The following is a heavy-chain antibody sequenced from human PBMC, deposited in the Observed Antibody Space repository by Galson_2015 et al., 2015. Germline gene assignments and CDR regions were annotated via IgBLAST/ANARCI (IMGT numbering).Heavy chain of an antibody. CDR2: IIPIFGTA. CDR3: ARGEGITIFGVVVGWFDP. J-gene: IGHJ5*02. Sequence: SVKVSCKASGGTFSSYAISWVRQAPGQGLEWMGGIIPIFGTANYAQKFQGRVTITADESTSTAYMELSSLRSEDTAVYYCARGEGITIFGVVVGWFDPWGQGTLVTVSS. CDR1: GGTFSSYA. D-gene: IGHD3-3*01. V-gene: IGHV1-69*13.